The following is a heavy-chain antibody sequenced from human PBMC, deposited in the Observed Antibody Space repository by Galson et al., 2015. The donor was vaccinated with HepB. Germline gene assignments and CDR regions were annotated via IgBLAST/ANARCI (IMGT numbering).Heavy chain of an antibody. J-gene: IGHJ4*02. D-gene: IGHD6-13*01. Sequence: SLRLSCAASGFTFSGSAMHWVRQASGKGLEWVGRIRSKANSYATAYAASVKGRFTISRDDSKNTAYLQMNSLKTEDTAVYYCTSASLSDSSSWYVFDYWGQGTLVTVSS. CDR3: TSASLSDSSSWYVFDY. V-gene: IGHV3-73*01. CDR2: IRSKANSYAT. CDR1: GFTFSGSA.